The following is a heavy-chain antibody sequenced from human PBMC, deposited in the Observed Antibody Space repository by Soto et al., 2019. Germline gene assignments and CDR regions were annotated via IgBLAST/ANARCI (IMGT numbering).Heavy chain of an antibody. V-gene: IGHV4-59*01. J-gene: IGHJ5*02. Sequence: SETLSLXCTVSGCSISSYYWSWIRQPPGKGLEWIGYIYYSGSTNYNPSLKSRVTISVDTSKNQFSLKLSSVTAADTAVYYCAREAYGDYETNWFDPWGQGTLVTVSS. CDR3: AREAYGDYETNWFDP. CDR1: GCSISSYY. D-gene: IGHD4-17*01. CDR2: IYYSGST.